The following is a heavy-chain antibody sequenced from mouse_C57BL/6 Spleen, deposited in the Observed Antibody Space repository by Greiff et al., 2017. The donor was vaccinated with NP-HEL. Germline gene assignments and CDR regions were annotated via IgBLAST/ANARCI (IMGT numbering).Heavy chain of an antibody. Sequence: EVQLQQSGPELVKPGASVKIPCKASGYTFTDYNMDWVKQSHGKSLEWIGDINPNNGGTNYNQKFKGKATLTVDKSSSTAYMELRSLTTEDTAVYYCARRGWSSYAMDYWGQGTSVTVSS. D-gene: IGHD3-2*02. V-gene: IGHV1-18*01. CDR2: INPNNGGT. J-gene: IGHJ4*01. CDR1: GYTFTDYN. CDR3: ARRGWSSYAMDY.